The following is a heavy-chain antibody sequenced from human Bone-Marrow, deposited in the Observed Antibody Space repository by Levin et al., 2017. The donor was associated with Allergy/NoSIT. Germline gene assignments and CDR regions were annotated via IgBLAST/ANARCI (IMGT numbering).Heavy chain of an antibody. CDR2: IYPGDSDT. J-gene: IGHJ4*02. CDR1: GSTFTTHW. V-gene: IGHV5-51*01. Sequence: GGSLRLSCQASGSTFTTHWLAWVRQTPGKGLEWMGVIYPGDSDTKYSPSFKGQVTISVDKVIGTAYLQWSSLKASDSAMYYCARQDIGASWNGYDHFFDYWGPGTLVTVS. CDR3: ARQDIGASWNGYDHFFDY. D-gene: IGHD3-3*01.